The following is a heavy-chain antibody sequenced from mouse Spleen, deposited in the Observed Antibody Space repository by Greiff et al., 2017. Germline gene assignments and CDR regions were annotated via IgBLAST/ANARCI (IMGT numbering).Heavy chain of an antibody. CDR3: ARYDYDGVFDY. Sequence: EVMLVESGGGLVQPGGSLSLSCAASGFTFTDYYMSWVRQPPGKALEWLGFIRNKANGYTTEYSASVKGRFTISRDNSQSILYLQMNALRAEDSATYYCARYDYDGVFDYWGQGTTLTVSS. D-gene: IGHD2-4*01. CDR1: GFTFTDYY. CDR2: IRNKANGYTT. J-gene: IGHJ2*01. V-gene: IGHV7-3*01.